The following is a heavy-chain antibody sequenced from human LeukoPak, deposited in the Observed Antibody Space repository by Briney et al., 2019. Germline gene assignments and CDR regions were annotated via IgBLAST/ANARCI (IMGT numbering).Heavy chain of an antibody. V-gene: IGHV3-7*01. Sequence: GSLRLSCAASGFTFSSYGMHWVRQAPGKGLEWVANIKHDGSLKYYMDSVKGRFTISRDNSLNSVYLQMNSVRAEDTAVYYCARYFFGMDVWGQGTTVTVSS. CDR1: GFTFSSYG. CDR2: IKHDGSLK. CDR3: ARYFFGMDV. J-gene: IGHJ6*02. D-gene: IGHD2/OR15-2a*01.